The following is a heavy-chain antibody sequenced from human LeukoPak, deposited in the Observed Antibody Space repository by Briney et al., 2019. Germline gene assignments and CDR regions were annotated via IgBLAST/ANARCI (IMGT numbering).Heavy chain of an antibody. Sequence: SVKVSCKASGYTFTGYYMHWVRQAPGQGLERMGGIVPIFGTANYAQKFQGRVTITADESTSTAYMELSSLRSEDTAVYYCASICSGGSCYNYYFDYWGQGTLVTVSS. J-gene: IGHJ4*02. CDR1: GYTFTGYY. V-gene: IGHV1-69*13. CDR3: ASICSGGSCYNYYFDY. D-gene: IGHD2-15*01. CDR2: IVPIFGTA.